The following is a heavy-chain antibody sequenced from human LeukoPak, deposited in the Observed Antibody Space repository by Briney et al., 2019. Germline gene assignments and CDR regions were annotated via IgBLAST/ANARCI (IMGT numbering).Heavy chain of an antibody. CDR1: GGSISSGGYY. J-gene: IGHJ5*02. Sequence: PSETLSLTCSVSGGSISSGGYYWSWIRQHPGKGLEWIGYIYYTGSTYYNPSLKSRVTISLDTSKNQFSLNLSSVTAADTAVYYCARRIAAAATGWFDPWGQGTLVTVSS. V-gene: IGHV4-31*03. CDR3: ARRIAAAATGWFDP. D-gene: IGHD6-13*01. CDR2: IYYTGST.